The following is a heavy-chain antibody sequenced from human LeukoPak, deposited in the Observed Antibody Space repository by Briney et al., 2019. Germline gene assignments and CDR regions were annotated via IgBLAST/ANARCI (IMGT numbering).Heavy chain of an antibody. CDR3: AKGSGGSYYSYDWFDP. Sequence: GGTLRLTCAAPGFTFSSYAMSWVRQAPGKGLEWVSAISGSGGSTYYADSVKGRFTISRDNSKNTLYLQMNSLRAEDTAVYYCAKGSGGSYYSYDWFDPWGQGTLVTVSS. D-gene: IGHD1-26*01. CDR2: ISGSGGST. CDR1: GFTFSSYA. V-gene: IGHV3-23*01. J-gene: IGHJ5*02.